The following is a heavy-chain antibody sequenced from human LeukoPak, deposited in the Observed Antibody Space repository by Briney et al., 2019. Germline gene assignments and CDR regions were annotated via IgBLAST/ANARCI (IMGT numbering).Heavy chain of an antibody. Sequence: PGGSLRLSCAASGFTFSNAWMSWVRQAPGKGLEWVGRIKSKTDGGTTDYAAPVKGRFTISRDDSKNTLYLQMNSLKTEDTAVYYCTTERYFDWSYYFDYWGQGTLVTVSS. CDR2: IKSKTDGGTT. D-gene: IGHD3-9*01. CDR3: TTERYFDWSYYFDY. J-gene: IGHJ4*02. CDR1: GFTFSNAW. V-gene: IGHV3-15*01.